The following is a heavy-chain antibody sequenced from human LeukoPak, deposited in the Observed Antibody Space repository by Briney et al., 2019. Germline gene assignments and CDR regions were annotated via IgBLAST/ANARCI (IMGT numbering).Heavy chain of an antibody. Sequence: ASVKVSCKASGYSFTGYYIHWVRQAPGQGLEWMGWINPNSGGTNYAQKFQGRVTMTRDTSISTAYMELSRLRSDDTAVYYCARGFAIAARLLGSDDAFDIWGQGTMVTVSS. CDR2: INPNSGGT. CDR3: ARGFAIAARLLGSDDAFDI. V-gene: IGHV1-2*02. CDR1: GYSFTGYY. J-gene: IGHJ3*02. D-gene: IGHD6-6*01.